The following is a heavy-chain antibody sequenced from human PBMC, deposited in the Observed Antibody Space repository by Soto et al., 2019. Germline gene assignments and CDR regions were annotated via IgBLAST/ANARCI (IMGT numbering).Heavy chain of an antibody. D-gene: IGHD6-19*01. J-gene: IGHJ4*02. CDR1: GFTFSSYS. Sequence: QVQLVESGGGVVQPGRSLRLSCAASGFTFSSYSLHWVSQAPGKGLEWVAVISPDGSQNYYADYVTGRFTISKDNSKNTLYLQMNSLRAEDTAIYYCARRAVPATRAATIDYWGQGTLVTVSS. V-gene: IGHV3-30-3*01. CDR3: ARRAVPATRAATIDY. CDR2: ISPDGSQN.